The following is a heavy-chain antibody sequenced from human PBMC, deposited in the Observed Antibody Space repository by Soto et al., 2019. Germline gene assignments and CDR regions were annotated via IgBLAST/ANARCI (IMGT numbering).Heavy chain of an antibody. CDR2: ISGSADST. Sequence: EVQLLELGGGLVQPGGSLRVSCAASGFAFNIYAMSWVRQAPGKGLEWVSVISGSADSTNYADSVKGRFTISRDNSKNTVYLQMNSLRVEDTAVYYCAKDRNHYGSGSYFDYWGQGTLVTVSS. V-gene: IGHV3-23*01. J-gene: IGHJ4*02. CDR3: AKDRNHYGSGSYFDY. D-gene: IGHD3-10*01. CDR1: GFAFNIYA.